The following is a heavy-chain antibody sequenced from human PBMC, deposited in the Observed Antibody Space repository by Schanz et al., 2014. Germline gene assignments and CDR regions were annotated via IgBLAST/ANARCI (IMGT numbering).Heavy chain of an antibody. CDR1: GYTFTSYG. Sequence: VQLVQSGAEVKRPGASVKVSCKASGYTFTSYGISWVRQAPGQGLEWMGWISPYNGNTNYAQKLQGRVTMTADTSTNTAYMELSSLTSEDTAVHYCARGRGFYDYWGQGTLVTVSS. CDR2: ISPYNGNT. J-gene: IGHJ4*02. V-gene: IGHV1-18*01. D-gene: IGHD3-10*01. CDR3: ARGRGFYDY.